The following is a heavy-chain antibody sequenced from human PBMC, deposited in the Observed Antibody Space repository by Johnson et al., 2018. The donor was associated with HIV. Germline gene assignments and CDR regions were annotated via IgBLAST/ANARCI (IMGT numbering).Heavy chain of an antibody. CDR1: GFTFSSYA. J-gene: IGHJ3*02. CDR3: AKEQLLRAFDI. CDR2: ISYDGSNK. D-gene: IGHD2-15*01. V-gene: IGHV3-30*04. Sequence: QVQLVESGGGVVRPGGSLRLSCAASGFTFSSYAMHWVRQAPGKGLAWVAVISYDGSNKYYADSVKGRFTISRDNSKNTLYLQMNSLRAEDTAVYYCAKEQLLRAFDIWGQGTMVTVSS.